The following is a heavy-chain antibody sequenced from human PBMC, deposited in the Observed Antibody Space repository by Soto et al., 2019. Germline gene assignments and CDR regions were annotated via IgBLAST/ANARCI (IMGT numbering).Heavy chain of an antibody. J-gene: IGHJ5*02. CDR1: GYTLTELS. Sequence: GASVKVSCKVSGYTLTELSMHWVRQAPGKGLEWMGGFDPEDGETIYAQKFQGRVTMTEDTSTDTAYMELSSLRSEDTAVYYCATLEAHYCTNGVCYQRVNWFDPWGQGTLVTVSS. CDR2: FDPEDGET. D-gene: IGHD2-8*01. V-gene: IGHV1-24*01. CDR3: ATLEAHYCTNGVCYQRVNWFDP.